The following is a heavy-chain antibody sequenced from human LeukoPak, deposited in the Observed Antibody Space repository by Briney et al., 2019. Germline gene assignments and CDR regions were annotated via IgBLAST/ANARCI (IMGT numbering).Heavy chain of an antibody. CDR2: IIPIFGTA. CDR3: ARVNCSSTSCIHALYFH. Sequence: SAVKVSLKSSGGTFSSYAISWVRQAPGQGREWVGGIIPIFGTANYDQKLAGRVTITADESTRTAYMELSSRRSEDTAVYCCARVNCSSTSCIHALYFHWGEGTLVTVSS. D-gene: IGHD2-2*01. V-gene: IGHV1-69*01. J-gene: IGHJ4*02. CDR1: GGTFSSYA.